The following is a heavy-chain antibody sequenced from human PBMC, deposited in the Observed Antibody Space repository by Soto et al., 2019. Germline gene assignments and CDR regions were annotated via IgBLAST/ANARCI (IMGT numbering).Heavy chain of an antibody. Sequence: ASVKVSCKASGGTFSSYTFSWVRQAPGQGLEWMGRIIPMLGIANYAQKFQGRVTITADKSTSTAYMELSGLRSEDTAVYYCANRGYSYGFVIYWGQGTLVTVSS. CDR2: IIPMLGIA. CDR3: ANRGYSYGFVIY. CDR1: GGTFSSYT. V-gene: IGHV1-69*02. J-gene: IGHJ4*02. D-gene: IGHD5-18*01.